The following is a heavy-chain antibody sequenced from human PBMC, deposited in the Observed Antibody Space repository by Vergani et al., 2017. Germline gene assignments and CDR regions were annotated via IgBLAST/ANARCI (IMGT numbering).Heavy chain of an antibody. D-gene: IGHD5-12*01. V-gene: IGHV3-23*01. CDR1: GFTFNHYA. J-gene: IGHJ6*02. CDR3: AKANPRNSGYDYLYYYHAMDV. CDR2: ISGSGGST. Sequence: EVQLLESGGDLVQPGGSLRLSCAASGFTFNHYAMHWVRQAPGEGLECVSGISGSGGSTSYAGSVKGRFTISRDSSKNTLYLQKNSLSAGDTAVYYCAKANPRNSGYDYLYYYHAMDVWGQGTTVTVSS.